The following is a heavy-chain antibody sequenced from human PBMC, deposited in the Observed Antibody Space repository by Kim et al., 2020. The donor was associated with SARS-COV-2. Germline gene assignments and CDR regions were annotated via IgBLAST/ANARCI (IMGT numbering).Heavy chain of an antibody. CDR2: IYTSGST. D-gene: IGHD3-22*01. CDR3: AREGKEYYDSSGYYRTYYYYGMDV. Sequence: SETLSLTCTVSGGSISSGSYYWSWIRQPAGKGLEWIGRIYTSGSTNYNPSLKSRVTISVDTSKNLFSLKLSSVTAADTAVYYCAREGKEYYDSSGYYRTYYYYGMDVWGQGTTVTVSS. J-gene: IGHJ6*02. CDR1: GGSISSGSYY. V-gene: IGHV4-61*02.